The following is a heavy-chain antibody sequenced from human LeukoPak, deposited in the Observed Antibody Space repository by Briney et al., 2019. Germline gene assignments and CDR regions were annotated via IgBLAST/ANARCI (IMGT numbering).Heavy chain of an antibody. CDR1: GFIFCDYH. CDR2: IGPGDGVI. CDR3: ARGRDITGAGLAGYFDY. V-gene: IGHV3-11*01. J-gene: IGHJ4*02. D-gene: IGHD6-19*01. Sequence: GEPLRHSCAASGFIFCDYHRNWLPQAPGKGVEWVSCIGPGDGVIYYGDSVKDRLSISRDTAENSLFLLMNSLLAEDTAVDYCARGRDITGAGLAGYFDYWGQGTLVTVSS.